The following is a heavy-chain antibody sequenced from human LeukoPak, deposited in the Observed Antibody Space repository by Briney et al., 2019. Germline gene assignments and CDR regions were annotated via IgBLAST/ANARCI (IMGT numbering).Heavy chain of an antibody. Sequence: GESLKISCKGSGYSFTNYCIGWVRQVPAKGLVWRGIINLVDSDTRYSPSFQGQVTISADKSIRLAYLQWSSLKASDTAMYYCARHPTHYCSSTSCYGRYYYYYMDVWGKGTTVTVSS. V-gene: IGHV5-51*01. CDR1: GYSFTNYC. CDR3: ARHPTHYCSSTSCYGRYYYYYMDV. D-gene: IGHD2-2*01. CDR2: INLVDSDT. J-gene: IGHJ6*03.